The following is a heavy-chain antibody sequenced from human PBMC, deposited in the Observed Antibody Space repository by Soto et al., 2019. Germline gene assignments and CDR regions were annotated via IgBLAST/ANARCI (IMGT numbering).Heavy chain of an antibody. D-gene: IGHD1-20*01. CDR3: ARTRYNNINFYSALNV. CDR1: GASVSSPPHC. CDR2: VYDIGVT. J-gene: IGHJ6*02. V-gene: IGHV4-61*01. Sequence: PSEPLSITGTVSGASVSSPPHCWNWIRQSPGKGLEWIVFVYDIGVTNYSPSLKSRVTIPLDTSKAQFSLRRPSVPAADTAVYYCARTRYNNINFYSALNVWGQGSTVTVSS.